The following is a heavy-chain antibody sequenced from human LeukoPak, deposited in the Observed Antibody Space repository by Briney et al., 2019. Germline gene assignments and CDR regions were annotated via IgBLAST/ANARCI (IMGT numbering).Heavy chain of an antibody. V-gene: IGHV4-39*07. D-gene: IGHD6-19*01. CDR1: GRSNSSSSYY. CDR2: IYYSGST. J-gene: IGHJ4*02. CDR3: ARLIAVAAYFDY. Sequence: PSETLSLTCTVSGRSNSSSSYYLGWIRQPPGEGLEWIGRIYYSGSTHYNPSLKSRVTISVDTYKNQFSLKLSSVTAADTAVYCCARLIAVAAYFDYWGQGTLVTVSS.